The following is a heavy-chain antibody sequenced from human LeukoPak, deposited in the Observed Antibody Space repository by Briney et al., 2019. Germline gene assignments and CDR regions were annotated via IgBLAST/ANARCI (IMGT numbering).Heavy chain of an antibody. J-gene: IGHJ6*03. CDR2: ISYDGSNK. CDR1: GFTFSSYG. D-gene: IGHD3-10*01. V-gene: IGHV3-30*18. Sequence: PGRSLRLSCAASGFTFSSYGMHWVRQAPGKGLEWVAVISYDGSNKYYADSVKGRFTISRDNSKNTLYLQMNSLRAEDTAVYYCAKDAYGSGTYYYYMDVWGKGTTVTVSS. CDR3: AKDAYGSGTYYYYMDV.